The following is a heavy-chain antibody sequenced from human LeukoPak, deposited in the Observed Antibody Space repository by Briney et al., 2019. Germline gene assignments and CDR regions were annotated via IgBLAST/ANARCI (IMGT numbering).Heavy chain of an antibody. CDR1: GGSISSYY. Sequence: SETLSLTCTVSGGSISSYYWSWIRQPAGKGLVWIGRIYTSGSTNYNPSLKSRVTMSVDTSKNQFSLKLSSVTAADTAVYYCARDIQPRFGVVNNWFDPWGQGTLVTVSS. D-gene: IGHD3-3*01. V-gene: IGHV4-4*07. CDR2: IYTSGST. CDR3: ARDIQPRFGVVNNWFDP. J-gene: IGHJ5*02.